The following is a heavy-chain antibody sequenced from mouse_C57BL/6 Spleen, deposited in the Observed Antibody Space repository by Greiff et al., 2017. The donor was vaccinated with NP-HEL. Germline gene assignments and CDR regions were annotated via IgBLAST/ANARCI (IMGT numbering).Heavy chain of an antibody. D-gene: IGHD2-4*01. CDR3: ARVGGYYDYDAFAY. CDR1: GFTFSDYY. V-gene: IGHV5-16*01. CDR2: INYDGSST. Sequence: EVMLVESEGGLVQPGSSMKLSCTASGFTFSDYYMAWVRQVPEKGLEWVANINYDGSSTYYLDSLKSRFIISRDNAKNILYLQMSSLKSEDTATYYCARVGGYYDYDAFAYWGQGTLVTVSA. J-gene: IGHJ3*01.